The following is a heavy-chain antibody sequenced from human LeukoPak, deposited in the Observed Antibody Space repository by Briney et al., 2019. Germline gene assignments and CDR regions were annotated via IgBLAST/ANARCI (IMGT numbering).Heavy chain of an antibody. CDR2: ISSNGGST. J-gene: IGHJ4*02. D-gene: IGHD5-18*01. CDR3: ARSNTVDY. CDR1: GFTFSSYA. Sequence: GGSLRLSCAASGFTFSSYAMHWVRQAPGKGLEYVSAISSNGGSTYYANSVKGRFTISRDNSKNTLYLQMGSLRAEDMAVYYRARSNTVDYWGQGTLVTVSS. V-gene: IGHV3-64*01.